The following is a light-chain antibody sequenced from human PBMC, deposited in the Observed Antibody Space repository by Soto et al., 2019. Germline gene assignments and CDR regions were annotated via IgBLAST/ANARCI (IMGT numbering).Light chain of an antibody. CDR1: QSVSSSS. Sequence: EIVLTQSPGTLSLSPGERATLSCRASQSVSSSSLAWYQQKPGQAPRLLLYGASSRATGIPDRFSGSGSGTDFTLTISRLEPEDSAVYYCHQYGSSHWTFGQGTKVEIK. CDR3: HQYGSSHWT. V-gene: IGKV3-20*01. J-gene: IGKJ1*01. CDR2: GAS.